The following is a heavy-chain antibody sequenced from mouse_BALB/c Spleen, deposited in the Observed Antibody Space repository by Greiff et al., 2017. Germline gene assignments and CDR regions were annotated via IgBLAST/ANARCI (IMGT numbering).Heavy chain of an antibody. CDR2: IDTSDSYT. J-gene: IGHJ3*01. V-gene: IGHV1-69*01. CDR3: ARQGGNSFAY. D-gene: IGHD2-1*01. CDR1: GYTFTDYW. Sequence: QVQLLQPGAELVMPGASVKMSCKASGYTFTDYWMHWVKQRPGQGLEWIGAIDTSDSYTSYNQKFKGKATLTVDESSSTAYMQLSSLTSEDSAVYYCARQGGNSFAYWGQGTLVTVSA.